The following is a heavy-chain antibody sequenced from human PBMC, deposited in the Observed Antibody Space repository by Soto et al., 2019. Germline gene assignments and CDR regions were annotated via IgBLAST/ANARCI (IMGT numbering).Heavy chain of an antibody. CDR2: ISSSSSYI. CDR1: GFTFSSYS. CDR3: ARALAVAGYYYYGMDV. J-gene: IGHJ6*02. D-gene: IGHD6-19*01. V-gene: IGHV3-21*01. Sequence: EVQLVESGGGLVKPGGSLRLSCAASGFTFSSYSMNWVRQAPGKGLEWVSSISSSSSYIYYADSVKGRFTISRDNAKNSLYLQMNSLRAEDTAVYYCARALAVAGYYYYGMDVWGQGTTVTVSS.